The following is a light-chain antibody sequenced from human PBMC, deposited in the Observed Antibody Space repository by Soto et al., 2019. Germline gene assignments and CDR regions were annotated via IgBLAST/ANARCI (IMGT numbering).Light chain of an antibody. V-gene: IGKV3-20*01. CDR3: QQYGSSPLP. J-gene: IGKJ1*01. CDR2: GTS. Sequence: EILLTQSPGTLSLSPGERATLSCRASQSVSSSYLDWYQQKPGQAPRLLIYGTSTRASGIPDRFSGSGSGTDFTHTISRLQPDDFAVYYCQQYGSSPLPFGQGTKVEIK. CDR1: QSVSSSY.